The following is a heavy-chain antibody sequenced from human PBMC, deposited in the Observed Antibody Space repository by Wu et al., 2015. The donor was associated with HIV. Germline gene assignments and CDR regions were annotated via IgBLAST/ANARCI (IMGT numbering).Heavy chain of an antibody. CDR3: ARDLSASGWGYYGMDV. V-gene: IGHV1-69*12. J-gene: IGHJ6*02. CDR1: GGTFSNYA. D-gene: IGHD6-19*01. CDR2: IIPAYGTT. Sequence: QVQLVQSGAEVKKPGSSVKVSCKASGGTFSNYAINWVRQAPGQGLEWMGDIIPAYGTTNYAQRFQGRVTISADESTTTAYMEVRRLRSDDTAVYYCARDLSASGWGYYGMDVWGQG.